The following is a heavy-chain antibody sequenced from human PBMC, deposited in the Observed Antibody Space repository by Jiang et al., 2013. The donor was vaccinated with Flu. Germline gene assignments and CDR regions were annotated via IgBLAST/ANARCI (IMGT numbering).Heavy chain of an antibody. CDR2: IWYDGSNK. Sequence: QLVEVWGRRGPASGGSLRLSCAASGFTFSSYGMHWVRQAPGKGLEWVAVIWYDGSNKYYADSVKGRFTISRDNSKNTLYLQMNSLRAEDTAVYYCAREATPGYCSGGSCSTADWGQGTLVTVSS. J-gene: IGHJ4*02. CDR3: AREATPGYCSGGSCSTAD. V-gene: IGHV3-33*01. D-gene: IGHD2-15*01. CDR1: GFTFSSYG.